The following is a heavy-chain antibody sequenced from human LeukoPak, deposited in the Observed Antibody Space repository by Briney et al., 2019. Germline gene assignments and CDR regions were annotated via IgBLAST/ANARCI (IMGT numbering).Heavy chain of an antibody. V-gene: IGHV4-4*07. CDR1: GGSISSYY. Sequence: PSETLSLTCTVSGGSISSYYWSWIRQPAGKGLEWIGRIYTSGSSSQNPSLKSRLTMSIDTSRNQSSLNLSSVTAADTAVYYCARDRPYDYSSYNWFDPWGQGTLVIVSS. J-gene: IGHJ5*02. D-gene: IGHD4-11*01. CDR3: ARDRPYDYSSYNWFDP. CDR2: IYTSGSS.